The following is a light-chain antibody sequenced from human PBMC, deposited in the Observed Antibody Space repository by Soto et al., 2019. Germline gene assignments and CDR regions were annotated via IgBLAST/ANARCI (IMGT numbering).Light chain of an antibody. V-gene: IGLV2-14*01. CDR1: SSDVGGYNY. CDR3: SSYTSSSTHYV. Sequence: QSALAQPASVSGSPGQSITISCTGTSSDVGGYNYVSWYQRHPGKAPKLMIYEVSNRPSGVSNRFSGSKPGNTASLTISGLQAEDEADYYCSSYTSSSTHYVFGAGTKVTVL. J-gene: IGLJ1*01. CDR2: EVS.